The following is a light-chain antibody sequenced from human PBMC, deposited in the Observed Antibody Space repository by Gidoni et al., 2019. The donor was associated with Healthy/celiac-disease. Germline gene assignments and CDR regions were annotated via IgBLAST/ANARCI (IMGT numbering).Light chain of an antibody. Sequence: EIVLTPSPGTLSLSPGERATISCRASQSVSSSYLAWYQQKPGQAPRLLIYGASSRATGIPDRFSGSGSGTDFTLTISRLEPEDFAVYYCQQYGSSPALTFGGGTKVEIK. J-gene: IGKJ4*01. CDR2: GAS. V-gene: IGKV3-20*01. CDR1: QSVSSSY. CDR3: QQYGSSPALT.